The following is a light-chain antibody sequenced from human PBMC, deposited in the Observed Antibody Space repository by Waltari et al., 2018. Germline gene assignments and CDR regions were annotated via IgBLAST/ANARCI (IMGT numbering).Light chain of an antibody. Sequence: QSALTQPASVSGSPGQSIPISCPGTSSVVGDYNYVSWSQQHPGQAPKTMIYGFSNRPAVVSNRFSGSKSGNTSSLTISGLQAEDEADYYCSSYIGSSTLELFGGGTSLTVL. CDR2: GFS. J-gene: IGLJ2*01. V-gene: IGLV2-14*03. CDR3: SSYIGSSTLEL. CDR1: SSVVGDYNY.